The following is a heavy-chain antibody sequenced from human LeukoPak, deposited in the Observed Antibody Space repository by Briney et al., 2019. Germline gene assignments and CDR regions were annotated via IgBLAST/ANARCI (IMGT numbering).Heavy chain of an antibody. CDR3: PRHLGGYSSSFDY. Sequence: GESLKISXKGSGYSFTSYWIGWVRQMPGKGLEWMGIIDPGDSDTRYSPSFHGQVTISADKPISTAYLQWSSLKASDTAMYYCPRHLGGYSSSFDYWGQGTLVTVSS. CDR1: GYSFTSYW. D-gene: IGHD6-6*01. V-gene: IGHV5-51*01. CDR2: IDPGDSDT. J-gene: IGHJ4*02.